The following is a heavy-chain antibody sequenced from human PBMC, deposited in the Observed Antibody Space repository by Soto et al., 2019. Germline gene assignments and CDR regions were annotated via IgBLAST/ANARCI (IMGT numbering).Heavy chain of an antibody. J-gene: IGHJ6*02. CDR2: INPSGGST. V-gene: IGHV1-46*01. Sequence: ASVKVSCKASGYTFTSYYMHWVRQAPGQGLEWMGIINPSGGSTSYAQKFQGRVTMTRDTSTSTVYMELSSLRSEDTAVYYCARGITMVRGVISTNYYYYGMDVWGQGTTVTVSS. CDR3: ARGITMVRGVISTNYYYYGMDV. CDR1: GYTFTSYY. D-gene: IGHD3-10*01.